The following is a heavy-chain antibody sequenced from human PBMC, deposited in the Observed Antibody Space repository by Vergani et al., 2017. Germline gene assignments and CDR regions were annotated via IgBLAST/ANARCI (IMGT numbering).Heavy chain of an antibody. CDR2: IYYSGST. D-gene: IGHD7-27*01. CDR1: GGSISSSSYY. V-gene: IGHV4-39*01. CDR3: ARHLSSSKLGNYYMDV. Sequence: QLQLQESGPGLVKPSETLSLTCTVSGGSISSSSYYWGWIRQPPGKGLEWIGSIYYSGSTYYNPSLKSRFTISVETSKNQFSLKLGSVTAADTAVYYCARHLSSSKLGNYYMDVWGKGTTVTVSS. J-gene: IGHJ6*03.